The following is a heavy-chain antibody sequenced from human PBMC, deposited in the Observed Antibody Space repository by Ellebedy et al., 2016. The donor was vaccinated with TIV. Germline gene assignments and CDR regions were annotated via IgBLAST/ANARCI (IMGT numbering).Heavy chain of an antibody. Sequence: MPSETLSLTCAISGDSVSSNSAAWHWIRQSPSRGLEWLGRTYYRSKWYNDYAVSVKSRITINPDTSKNQFSLQLNSVTPEDTAVYYCARVQLWLQFDYWGQGTLVTVSS. V-gene: IGHV6-1*01. CDR3: ARVQLWLQFDY. CDR2: TYYRSKWYN. CDR1: GDSVSSNSAA. D-gene: IGHD5-18*01. J-gene: IGHJ4*02.